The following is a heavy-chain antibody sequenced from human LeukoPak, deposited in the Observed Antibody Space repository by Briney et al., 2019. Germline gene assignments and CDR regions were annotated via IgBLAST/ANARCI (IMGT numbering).Heavy chain of an antibody. CDR2: ISYDGNNK. CDR1: GFTFSSCA. CDR3: ARDPKGGFSYGWGAFDI. V-gene: IGHV3-30*04. D-gene: IGHD5-18*01. Sequence: GGSLRLSCAASGFTFSSCAMHWVRQAPGKGLEWVAVISYDGNNKCYADSVKGRFIISRDNSKNTLYLQMSSLRAEDTAVYFCARDPKGGFSYGWGAFDIWGQGTMVTVSS. J-gene: IGHJ3*02.